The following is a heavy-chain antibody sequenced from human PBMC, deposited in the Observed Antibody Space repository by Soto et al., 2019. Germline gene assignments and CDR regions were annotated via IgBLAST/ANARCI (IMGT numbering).Heavy chain of an antibody. J-gene: IGHJ4*02. Sequence: EVQLLESGGGVVEPGGSLRLSCVASGFNFKKFAMAWVRQAAGEGLEWVSGISCCGGSASYADSVKGRFSIARDDSKKTGSLQMDSLRIQDTAQYYCAKADGQQWLIPHLDNWGQGTLVTVS. CDR3: AKADGQQWLIPHLDN. CDR1: GFNFKKFA. V-gene: IGHV3-23*01. CDR2: ISCCGGSA. D-gene: IGHD6-19*01.